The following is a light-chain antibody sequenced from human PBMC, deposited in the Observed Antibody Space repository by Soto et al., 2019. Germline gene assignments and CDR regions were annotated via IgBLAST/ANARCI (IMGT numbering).Light chain of an antibody. Sequence: IQLTQSPSSLSASVGDRVTVTCRASQSINIYLNWYQQKPVIAPTLLIYAASSLQSGVPSRFSSGGSRTDFTPSLSSQQPIDIATYYRQHSYRSPYTFGQETKLQS. V-gene: IGKV1-39*01. CDR3: QHSYRSPYT. J-gene: IGKJ2*01. CDR1: QSINIY. CDR2: AAS.